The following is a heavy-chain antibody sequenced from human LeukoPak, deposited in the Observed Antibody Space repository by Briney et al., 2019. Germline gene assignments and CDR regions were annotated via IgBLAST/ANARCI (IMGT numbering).Heavy chain of an antibody. CDR3: ARASEQQLVYYYYYMDV. V-gene: IGHV4-4*07. CDR1: GGSISGDY. J-gene: IGHJ6*03. CDR2: IYSSGRT. D-gene: IGHD6-13*01. Sequence: SETLSLTCTVSGGSISGDYWSWIRQPAGKGLEWIGRIYSSGRTDYNPSLKSRVTMSVDTFKNQFSLKLSSVTAADTAVYYCARASEQQLVYYYYYMDVWGKGTTVNVSS.